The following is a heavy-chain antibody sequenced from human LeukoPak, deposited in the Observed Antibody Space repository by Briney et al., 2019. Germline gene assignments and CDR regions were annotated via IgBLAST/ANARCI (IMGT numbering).Heavy chain of an antibody. CDR3: ARDSYSSSSRKGFDY. V-gene: IGHV1-2*02. D-gene: IGHD6-13*01. CDR1: GYIFTGYY. J-gene: IGHJ4*02. Sequence: GASVKVSCKASGYIFTGYYMHWVRQAPGQGLEWMGWINPNSGGTNYAQKFQGRVTMTRDTSITTAYMELSSLRSDDTAVYYCARDSYSSSSRKGFDYWGQGTLVTVPP. CDR2: INPNSGGT.